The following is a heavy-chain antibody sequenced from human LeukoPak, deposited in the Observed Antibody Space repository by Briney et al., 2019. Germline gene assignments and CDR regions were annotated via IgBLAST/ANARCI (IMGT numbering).Heavy chain of an antibody. D-gene: IGHD2-21*02. Sequence: ASVKVSCKASGYTFTSYAMHWVRQAPGQRLEWMGWINAGNGNTKYSQKFQGRVTITRDTSASTAYMELSSLRSEDTAVYYCAKAYCGGDCHIIAFGYWGQGTLVTVSS. V-gene: IGHV1-3*01. CDR2: INAGNGNT. CDR3: AKAYCGGDCHIIAFGY. CDR1: GYTFTSYA. J-gene: IGHJ4*02.